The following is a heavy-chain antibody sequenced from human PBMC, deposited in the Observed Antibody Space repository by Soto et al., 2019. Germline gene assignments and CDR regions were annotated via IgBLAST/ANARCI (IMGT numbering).Heavy chain of an antibody. J-gene: IGHJ3*02. V-gene: IGHV3-21*01. D-gene: IGHD2-2*01. CDR2: ISSSSSYI. Sequence: GGSLRLSCAASGFTFSSYSMNWVRQAPGKGLEWVSSISSSSSYIYYADSVKGRFTISRDNAKNSLYLQMNSLRAEDTAVYYCALLADFSPYCSSTSCKLDAFDIWGQGTVVTVSS. CDR3: ALLADFSPYCSSTSCKLDAFDI. CDR1: GFTFSSYS.